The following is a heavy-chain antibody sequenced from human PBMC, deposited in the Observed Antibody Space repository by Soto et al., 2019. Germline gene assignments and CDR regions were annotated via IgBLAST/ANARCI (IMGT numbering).Heavy chain of an antibody. CDR1: EFTFSSYA. V-gene: IGHV3-23*01. CDR2: ISGSGGST. Sequence: GGSLRLSCAASEFTFSSYAMSLVRQAPGEGLEWVSAISGSGGSTYYADSVKGRFTISRDNSKNTLYLQMNSPRAEDTAVYYCAKDSAAGTACYYYYYYGMEVSAQGTTVTVSS. D-gene: IGHD6-13*01. CDR3: AKDSAAGTACYYYYYYGMEV. J-gene: IGHJ6*02.